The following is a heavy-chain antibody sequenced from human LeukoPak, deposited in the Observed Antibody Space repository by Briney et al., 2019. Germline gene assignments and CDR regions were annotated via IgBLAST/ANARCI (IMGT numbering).Heavy chain of an antibody. J-gene: IGHJ4*02. CDR1: GFTFSSYW. Sequence: GGSLRLSCAASGFTFSSYWMSWVRQAPGKGLEWVANIKQDGSEKYYVDSVKGRFTISRDNAKNTLYLQMNSLRAEDTAVYYCACASSHRIAAGGGYWGRRTLGSASS. CDR3: ACASSHRIAAGGGY. D-gene: IGHD6-13*01. V-gene: IGHV3-7*01. CDR2: IKQDGSEK.